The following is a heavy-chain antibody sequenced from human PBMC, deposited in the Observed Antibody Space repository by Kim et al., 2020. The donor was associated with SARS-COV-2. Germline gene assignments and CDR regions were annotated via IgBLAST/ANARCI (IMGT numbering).Heavy chain of an antibody. CDR2: IYPRDSDT. Sequence: GESLKISCEGSGYTFPNYWIGWVRQMPGKGLEWMGIIYPRDSDTRYNPSFQGQVTISADKSISTVYLQWSSLKASDTAMYYCVRPDYASGSYSGDFWGQGTLLTVSS. D-gene: IGHD3-10*01. V-gene: IGHV5-51*01. CDR1: GYTFPNYW. CDR3: VRPDYASGSYSGDF. J-gene: IGHJ4*02.